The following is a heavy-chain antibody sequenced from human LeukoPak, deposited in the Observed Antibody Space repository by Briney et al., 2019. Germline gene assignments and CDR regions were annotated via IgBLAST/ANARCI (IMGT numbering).Heavy chain of an antibody. CDR2: IYTSGST. CDR1: GGSISSGSYY. CDR3: ARSGSGYLRYYFDY. Sequence: NTSETLSLTCAVSGGSISSGSYYWSWIRQPAGKGLEWIGRIYTSGSTNYNPSLKSRVTISVDASKNQFSLKLSSVTAADTAVYYCARSGSGYLRYYFDYWGQGTLVTVSS. V-gene: IGHV4-61*02. D-gene: IGHD5-12*01. J-gene: IGHJ4*02.